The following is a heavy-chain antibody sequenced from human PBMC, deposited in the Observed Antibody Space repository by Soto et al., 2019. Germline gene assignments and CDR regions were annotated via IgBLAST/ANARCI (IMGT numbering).Heavy chain of an antibody. D-gene: IGHD3-22*01. J-gene: IGHJ4*02. CDR1: GFTFPDYT. Sequence: EVQLVESGGALVQPGRSLRLSCAASGFTFPDYTMHWVRQGPGKGREWVSGISWNSGSLDYADSVKGRFIISRDDAKNCLYLQMNSLKAEDTAFYYCAKGLYYYQTSGYPHYWGQGTLVTVSS. CDR2: ISWNSGSL. V-gene: IGHV3-9*01. CDR3: AKGLYYYQTSGYPHY.